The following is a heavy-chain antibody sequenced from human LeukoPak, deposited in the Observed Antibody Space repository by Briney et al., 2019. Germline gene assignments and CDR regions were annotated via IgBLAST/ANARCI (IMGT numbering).Heavy chain of an antibody. CDR2: ISSNGGST. D-gene: IGHD2-2*02. CDR3: ARDMSCSSTSCYTDYYYGMDV. V-gene: IGHV3-64*01. Sequence: GGSLRLSCAASGFTFSSYAMHWVRQAPGKGLEYVSAISSNGGSTYYANSVKGRFTISRDNSKNTLYLQMGSLRAEDMAVYYCARDMSCSSTSCYTDYYYGMDVWGQGTTVTVSS. CDR1: GFTFSSYA. J-gene: IGHJ6*02.